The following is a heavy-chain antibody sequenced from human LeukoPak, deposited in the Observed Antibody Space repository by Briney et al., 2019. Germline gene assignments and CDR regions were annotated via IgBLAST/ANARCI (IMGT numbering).Heavy chain of an antibody. CDR1: GGSFSGYY. Sequence: KPSETLSLTCAVYGGSFSGYYWIWIRQPPGKGLEWIGEINHSGSTNYNPSLKSRVTISLDTSKNQLSLRLSSVTAADTAVYFCARAPYGGALDYWGQGTLFTVSS. CDR3: ARAPYGGALDY. J-gene: IGHJ4*02. D-gene: IGHD4-23*01. V-gene: IGHV4-34*01. CDR2: INHSGST.